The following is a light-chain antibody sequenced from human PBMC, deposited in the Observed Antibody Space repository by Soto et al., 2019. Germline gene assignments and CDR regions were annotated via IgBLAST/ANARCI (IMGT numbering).Light chain of an antibody. V-gene: IGKV3-15*01. J-gene: IGKJ5*01. CDR1: QSVSSN. CDR3: QQYDIWPIT. CDR2: SAS. Sequence: EIVMTQSPATLSVSPGERATLSCRASQSVSSNLAWHQQKPGLAPRLLIYSASTRATGTPARFSGSGSGTEFTLTISSLLSEDIAVYYCQQYDIWPITFGLGTRLEIK.